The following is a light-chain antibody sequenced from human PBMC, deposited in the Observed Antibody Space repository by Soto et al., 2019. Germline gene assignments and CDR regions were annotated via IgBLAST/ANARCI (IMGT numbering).Light chain of an antibody. J-gene: IGKJ1*01. CDR3: QQSYSTPPT. CDR1: QSISSY. Sequence: DIQMTQSPSSLSASVGGRVTIACRASQSISSYLNWYQQKPGKAPKLRIYAASSLQSGVPSRVSGSGSGTDFTLTISSLQPEDFATYYCQQSYSTPPTFGQGTKVDIK. V-gene: IGKV1-39*01. CDR2: AAS.